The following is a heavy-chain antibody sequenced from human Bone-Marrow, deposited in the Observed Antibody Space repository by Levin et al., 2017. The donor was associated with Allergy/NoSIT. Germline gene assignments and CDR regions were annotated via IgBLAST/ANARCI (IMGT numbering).Heavy chain of an antibody. V-gene: IGHV1-2*02. J-gene: IGHJ4*02. CDR3: AREMRVSRTSGYWSY. CDR2: INPNSGGT. CDR1: GYTFTGYY. D-gene: IGHD2-2*01. Sequence: GGSLRLSCKASGYTFTGYYMHWVRQAPGQGLEWMGWINPNSGGTNYAQKFQGRVTMTRDTSISTAYMELSRLRSDDTAVYYCAREMRVSRTSGYWSYWGQGTLVTVSS.